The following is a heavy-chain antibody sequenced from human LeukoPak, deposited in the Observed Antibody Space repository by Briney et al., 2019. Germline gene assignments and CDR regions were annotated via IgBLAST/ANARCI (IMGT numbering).Heavy chain of an antibody. V-gene: IGHV3-21*01. CDR2: ISSSSSYI. CDR1: GFTFSSYS. CDR3: ARGPYYDFWSGYPGS. D-gene: IGHD3-3*01. Sequence: PGGSLRLSCAASGFTFSSYSMNWVRQAPGKGLEWVSSISSSSSYIYYADSVKGRFTISRDNAKNSLYLQMNNLRAEDTAVYYCARGPYYDFWSGYPGSWGQGTLVTVSS. J-gene: IGHJ5*02.